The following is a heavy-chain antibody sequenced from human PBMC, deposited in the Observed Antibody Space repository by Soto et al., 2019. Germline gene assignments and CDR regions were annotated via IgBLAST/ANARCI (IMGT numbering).Heavy chain of an antibody. CDR1: NYTFITYG. CDR3: ARDTSFYFDY. V-gene: IGHV1-18*01. CDR2: ITPYNGNT. Sequence: VSVKVSCKASNYTFITYGITWVRQAPGQGLEWVGWITPYNGNTNYGQNFQGRVTMTADTSTSTAYMELGSLTTDDTAVYYCARDTSFYFDYWGQGTRVTVSS. J-gene: IGHJ4*02. D-gene: IGHD2-2*01.